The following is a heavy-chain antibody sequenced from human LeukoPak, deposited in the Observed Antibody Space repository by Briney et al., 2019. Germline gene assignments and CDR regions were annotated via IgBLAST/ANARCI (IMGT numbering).Heavy chain of an antibody. CDR2: ISSSSNYI. CDR1: GFTFSSYS. Sequence: GGSLRLSCAASGFTFSSYSMNWVRQAPGKGLEWVSSISSSSNYIYYADSVKGRFTISRDNAKNSLYLQMNSLRAEDTAVYYCAKGDVSVTREFDYWGQGTLVTVSS. CDR3: AKGDVSVTREFDY. J-gene: IGHJ4*02. D-gene: IGHD7-27*01. V-gene: IGHV3-21*01.